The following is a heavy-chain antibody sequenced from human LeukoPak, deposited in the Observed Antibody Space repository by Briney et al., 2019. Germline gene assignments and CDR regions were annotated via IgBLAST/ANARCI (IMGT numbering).Heavy chain of an antibody. J-gene: IGHJ5*02. V-gene: IGHV5-10-1*01. CDR3: ASSRAGTLKVHNWFDP. CDR1: GYSFSSCW. D-gene: IGHD6-19*01. CDR2: IDPTDSYT. Sequence: GESLKISCKGSGYSFSSCWISWVRQMPGKGVEWMGRIDPTDSYTYYSPSFQGHVTISVDRSISTAYLQWSSLKASDTAMYFCASSRAGTLKVHNWFDPWGQGSLVTVSS.